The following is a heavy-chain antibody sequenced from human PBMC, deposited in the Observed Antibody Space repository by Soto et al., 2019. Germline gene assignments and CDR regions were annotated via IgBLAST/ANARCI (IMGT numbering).Heavy chain of an antibody. CDR1: GFTFSSYG. CDR3: ANLIAAAVGPDY. CDR2: ISYDGSNK. D-gene: IGHD6-13*01. Sequence: PGGFLRLSCAASGFTFSSYGMHWVRQAPGKGLEWVAVISYDGSNKYYADSVKGRFTISRDNSKNTLYLQMNSLRAEDTAVYYCANLIAAAVGPDYWGQGTLVTVSS. J-gene: IGHJ4*02. V-gene: IGHV3-30*18.